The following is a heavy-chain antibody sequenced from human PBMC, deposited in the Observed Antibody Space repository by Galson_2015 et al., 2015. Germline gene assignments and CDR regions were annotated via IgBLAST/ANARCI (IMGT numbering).Heavy chain of an antibody. V-gene: IGHV1-69*13. D-gene: IGHD3-22*01. J-gene: IGHJ3*02. CDR1: GGTFSSYA. Sequence: SVKVSCKASGGTFSSYAISWVRQAPGQGLEWMGGIIPIFGTANYAQKFQGRVTITADESTSTAYMELSSLRSEDTAVYYCASGGHYDSSGYYPFDIWGQGTMVTVSS. CDR2: IIPIFGTA. CDR3: ASGGHYDSSGYYPFDI.